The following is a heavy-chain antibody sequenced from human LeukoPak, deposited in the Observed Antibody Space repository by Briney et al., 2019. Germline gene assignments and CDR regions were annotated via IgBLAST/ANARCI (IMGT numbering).Heavy chain of an antibody. V-gene: IGHV1-18*01. CDR3: ARDRSGSYSSSWFDAFDI. CDR1: GYTFTSYG. D-gene: IGHD6-13*01. CDR2: ISAYNGNT. J-gene: IGHJ3*02. Sequence: ASVKVSCKASGYTFTSYGISWVRQAPGQGLEWMGWISAYNGNTNYAQKLQGRVTMTTDTSTSTAYMELRSLRSDDTAVYYCARDRSGSYSSSWFDAFDIWGQRTMVTVSS.